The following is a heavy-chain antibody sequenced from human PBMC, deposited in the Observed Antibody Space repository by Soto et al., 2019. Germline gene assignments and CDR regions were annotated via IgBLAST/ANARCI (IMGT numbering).Heavy chain of an antibody. CDR2: IIPIFRTP. CDR1: GDTFDTFA. D-gene: IGHD1-1*01. CDR3: ARDKGRGQLGGNYYYALEV. V-gene: IGHV1-69*12. J-gene: IGHJ6*02. Sequence: QVQLVQSGAEVLKPGSSVKLSCKTSGDTFDTFAISWVRQAPGQGLEWMGGIIPIFRTPDYTQKCQGRVTITADVSTSTAYMELSSLRSEDTAVYYCARDKGRGQLGGNYYYALEVWGQGTTVTVSS.